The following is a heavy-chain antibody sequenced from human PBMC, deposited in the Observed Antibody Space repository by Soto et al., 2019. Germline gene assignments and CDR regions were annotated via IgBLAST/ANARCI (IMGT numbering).Heavy chain of an antibody. CDR2: ISYDGSNK. D-gene: IGHD2-15*01. V-gene: IGHV3-30*03. CDR1: GFTFSSYG. CDR3: ARDRGVAATQKIYYYGMDV. Sequence: PGGSLRLSCAASGFTFSSYGMHWVRQAPGQGLEWVAVISYDGSNKKYVDSVKGRFSISRDNSKNTVYLQMNSLRAEDSGVYYCARDRGVAATQKIYYYGMDVWGQGTTVTVSS. J-gene: IGHJ6*02.